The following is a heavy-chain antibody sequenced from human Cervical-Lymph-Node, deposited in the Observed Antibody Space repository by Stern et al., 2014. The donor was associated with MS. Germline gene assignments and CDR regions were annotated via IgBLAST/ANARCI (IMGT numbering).Heavy chain of an antibody. CDR2: TNTATRSP. CDR3: ASTVSAAAY. V-gene: IGHV7-4-1*02. Sequence: QMQLVESGSELKKPGASVKVSCKAYGYSFTNYAIHWVRQAPGQGPERIGRTNTATRSPTYAHAFTGTAVFSLATPARTPPHHPSSLKAEDSAVYYCASTVSAAAYWGQGTLVAVSS. D-gene: IGHD6-25*01. J-gene: IGHJ4*02. CDR1: GYSFTNYA.